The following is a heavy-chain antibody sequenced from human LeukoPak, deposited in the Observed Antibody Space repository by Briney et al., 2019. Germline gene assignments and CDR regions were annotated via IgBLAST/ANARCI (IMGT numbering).Heavy chain of an antibody. D-gene: IGHD1-26*01. J-gene: IGHJ4*02. CDR2: IRYDGSNK. Sequence: GGSLRLSCAASGFTFSSYSMNWVRQAPGKGLEWVAFIRYDGSNKYYADSVKGRFTISRDNSKNTLYLQMNSLRAEDTAVYYCAPLSGGSYYYFDYWGQGTLVTVSS. CDR3: APLSGGSYYYFDY. CDR1: GFTFSSYS. V-gene: IGHV3-30*02.